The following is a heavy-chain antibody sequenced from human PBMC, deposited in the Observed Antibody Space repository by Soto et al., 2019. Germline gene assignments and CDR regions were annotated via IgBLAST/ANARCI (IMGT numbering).Heavy chain of an antibody. CDR3: ARDRAGYDFWSYYYGMDV. J-gene: IGHJ6*02. CDR1: GGSISSGDHY. CDR2: IYYSGST. V-gene: IGHV4-30-4*01. Sequence: SETLSLTCTVSGGSISSGDHYWSWIRQPPGKGLEWIGYIYYSGSTYYNPSLKSRVTISVDTSKNQFSLKLSSVTAADTAVYYCARDRAGYDFWSYYYGMDVWGQGTTVTVSS. D-gene: IGHD3-3*01.